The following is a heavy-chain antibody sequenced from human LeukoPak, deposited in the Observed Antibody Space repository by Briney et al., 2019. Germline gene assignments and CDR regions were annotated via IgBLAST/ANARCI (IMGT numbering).Heavy chain of an antibody. V-gene: IGHV3-53*05. D-gene: IGHD6-19*01. CDR2: IYSGGST. Sequence: GGSLRLSCAASGFTVSSNYVSWVRQAPGKGLEWVSVIYSGGSTYYADSVKGRFTISRDNSKNTLYLQVNSLRPEDTAVYYCARGYSTGSENYFDFWGQGTLVTVSS. CDR3: ARGYSTGSENYFDF. CDR1: GFTVSSNY. J-gene: IGHJ4*02.